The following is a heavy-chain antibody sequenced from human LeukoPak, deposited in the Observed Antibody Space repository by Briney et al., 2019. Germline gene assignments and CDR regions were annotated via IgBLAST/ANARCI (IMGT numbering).Heavy chain of an antibody. D-gene: IGHD2-8*01. Sequence: SETLSLTCIVSGGSMRSTSYYWDCLRQPPGKVLEWIGTSYYDGSTSHYTPSLINRLTMFVDTPKNHFSLNLSSVTAADTPVYYCAGQGGGVALDCWGQGMLVTVSS. CDR2: SYYDGST. V-gene: IGHV4-39*01. CDR1: GGSMRSTSYY. CDR3: AGQGGGVALDC. J-gene: IGHJ4*02.